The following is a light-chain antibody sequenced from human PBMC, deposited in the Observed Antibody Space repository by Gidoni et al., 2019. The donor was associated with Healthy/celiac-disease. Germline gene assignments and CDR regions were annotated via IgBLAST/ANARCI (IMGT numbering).Light chain of an antibody. J-gene: IGKJ5*01. CDR2: AAS. V-gene: IGKV1-39*01. CDR3: QQSYSTPTT. CDR1: QSISSY. Sequence: IQMNQSPSSLSASVGDRVTITCRSSQSISSYLNWYQQKPGKAPKLLIYAASSLQSGVPARFSGSGSGTDFTLTISSLQPEDFATYYCQQSYSTPTTFGQGTRLEIK.